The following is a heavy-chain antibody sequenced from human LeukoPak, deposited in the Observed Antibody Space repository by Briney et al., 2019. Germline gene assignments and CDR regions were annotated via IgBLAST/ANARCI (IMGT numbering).Heavy chain of an antibody. V-gene: IGHV4-34*01. CDR1: GGSFSGYY. D-gene: IGHD2/OR15-2a*01. J-gene: IGHJ6*02. CDR3: ARAPSATFMATYYYYGMDV. CDR2: INHSGST. Sequence: SETLSLTCGVYGGSFSGYYWSWIRQPPGKGLEWIGEINHSGSTNYKLSLKSRVTISVDTSKNQFSLKLSSVTAADTAVYYCARAPSATFMATYYYYGMDVWGQGTTVTVSS.